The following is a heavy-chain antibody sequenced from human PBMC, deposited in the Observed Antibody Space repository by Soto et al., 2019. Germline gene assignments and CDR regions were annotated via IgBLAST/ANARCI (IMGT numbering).Heavy chain of an antibody. J-gene: IGHJ6*02. CDR2: ISSSSSTI. Sequence: PGGSLRLSCAASGFTFSSYSMNWVRQAPGKGLEWVSYISSSSSTIYYADSVKGRFTISRDNAKNSLYLQMNSLRDEDTAVYYCARDLGLMVRGPRGIDYYYYYGMDVWGQGTTVTVSS. CDR1: GFTFSSYS. V-gene: IGHV3-48*02. CDR3: ARDLGLMVRGPRGIDYYYYYGMDV. D-gene: IGHD3-10*01.